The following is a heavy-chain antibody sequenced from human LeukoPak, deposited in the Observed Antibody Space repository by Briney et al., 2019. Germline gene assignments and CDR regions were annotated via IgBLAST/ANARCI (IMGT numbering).Heavy chain of an antibody. J-gene: IGHJ3*02. V-gene: IGHV4-39*01. Sequence: PSETLSLTCTVSGGSISSSSYYWGWIRQPPGKGLEWIGGIYYSGSTYYNPSLKSRVTISVDTSKNQFSLKLSSVTAADTAVYYCARGIAAAFDAFDIWGQGTMVTVSS. D-gene: IGHD6-13*01. CDR1: GGSISSSSYY. CDR3: ARGIAAAFDAFDI. CDR2: IYYSGST.